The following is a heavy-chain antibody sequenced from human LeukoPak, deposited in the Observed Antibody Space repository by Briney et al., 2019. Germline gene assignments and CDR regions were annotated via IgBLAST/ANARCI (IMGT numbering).Heavy chain of an antibody. V-gene: IGHV3-30*02. CDR2: IRYDGSDK. CDR3: AKDYSKTSYYGSGTYYRPNWFDP. Sequence: GGSLRLSCAASGFSFSSYSMNWVRQAPGKGLEWVALIRYDGSDKYYADSVKGRFTISRDNSKNTLYLQMNSLRAEDTAVYYCAKDYSKTSYYGSGTYYRPNWFDPWGQGTLVTVSS. CDR1: GFSFSSYS. J-gene: IGHJ5*02. D-gene: IGHD3-10*01.